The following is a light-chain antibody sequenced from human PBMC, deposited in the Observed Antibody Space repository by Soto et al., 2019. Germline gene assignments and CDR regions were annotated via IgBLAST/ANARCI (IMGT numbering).Light chain of an antibody. CDR3: KTYNNWPLT. J-gene: IGKJ4*01. Sequence: EVVMRQSPATLSVSPGARSPLSGRASQGIGDTLAWYQHKPGQTPRLLIYDTSTRATGVPTRFSGSRSGAEFTLTINSLQSEDFAVYYCKTYNNWPLTFGGGNKVDIK. CDR1: QGIGDT. V-gene: IGKV3-15*01. CDR2: DTS.